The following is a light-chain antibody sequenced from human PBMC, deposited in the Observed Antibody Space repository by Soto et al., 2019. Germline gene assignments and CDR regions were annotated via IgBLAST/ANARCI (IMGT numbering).Light chain of an antibody. CDR2: AAS. Sequence: DIQMTQSPSSLSASVGDSLTITCRASQVISTSLAWYQVKPGKAPKLLIYAASTLESGVPSRFSATVSGTEFSLTITSLQPEDFATYYCQQLFDSPITFGQGTRL. J-gene: IGKJ5*01. CDR1: QVISTS. V-gene: IGKV1-9*01. CDR3: QQLFDSPIT.